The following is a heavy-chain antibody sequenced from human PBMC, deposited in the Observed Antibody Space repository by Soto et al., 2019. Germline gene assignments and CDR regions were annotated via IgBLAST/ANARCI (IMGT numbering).Heavy chain of an antibody. Sequence: QVPLVQSGAEVKTPGSSVTVSCKASGDTSTPYAISWVRQAPGQGLEWLGGIIPIAGTPTYAQKFQGRVTISEDRSTSTTSMELTRLTSEDTAVYYCARGYCVSSSCHSLDSWGQGTPVTVSS. J-gene: IGHJ4*02. D-gene: IGHD2-15*01. CDR1: GDTSTPYA. V-gene: IGHV1-69*14. CDR3: ARGYCVSSSCHSLDS. CDR2: IIPIAGTP.